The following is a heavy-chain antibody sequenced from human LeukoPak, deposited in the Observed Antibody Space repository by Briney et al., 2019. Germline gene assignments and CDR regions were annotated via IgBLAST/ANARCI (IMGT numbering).Heavy chain of an antibody. CDR2: IYYSGST. CDR1: GGSISSSSYY. Sequence: SETLSLACTVSGGSISSSSYYWGWIRQPPGKGLEWIGSIYYSGSTYYNPSLKSRVTISVDTSKNQFSLKLSSVTAADTAVYYCATGDVAYCSSTSCLDYWGQGTLVTVSS. V-gene: IGHV4-39*07. J-gene: IGHJ4*02. D-gene: IGHD2-2*01. CDR3: ATGDVAYCSSTSCLDY.